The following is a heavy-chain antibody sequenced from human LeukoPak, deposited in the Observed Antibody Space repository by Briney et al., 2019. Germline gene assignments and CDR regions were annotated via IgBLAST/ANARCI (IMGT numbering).Heavy chain of an antibody. D-gene: IGHD2-2*01. V-gene: IGHV3-7*01. CDR3: ARVYQSTSGRGIDY. CDR2: IKQDGTEK. Sequence: GGSLGLSCAASGFSLNKYWMSWVRQAPGKGLEWVANIKQDGTEKYYVDSVKGRFTISRDNAKNSLYLQMNSLRAEDTAVYYCARVYQSTSGRGIDYWGQGTLVTVSS. CDR1: GFSLNKYW. J-gene: IGHJ4*02.